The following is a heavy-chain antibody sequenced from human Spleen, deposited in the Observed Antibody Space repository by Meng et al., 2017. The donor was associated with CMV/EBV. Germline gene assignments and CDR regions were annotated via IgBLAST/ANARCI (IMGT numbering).Heavy chain of an antibody. CDR3: ARDNSPSGGGGGYYGDPIPLDY. Sequence: GGSLRLSCAASGFTFSSYEMNWVRQAPGKGLEWISYISSSGGTIYYADSVKGRFTISRDNVKNSLYLQMNSLRAEDTAVYYCARDNSPSGGGGGYYGDPIPLDYWGQGTLVTVSS. CDR1: GFTFSSYE. V-gene: IGHV3-48*03. J-gene: IGHJ4*02. CDR2: ISSSGGTI. D-gene: IGHD3-10*01.